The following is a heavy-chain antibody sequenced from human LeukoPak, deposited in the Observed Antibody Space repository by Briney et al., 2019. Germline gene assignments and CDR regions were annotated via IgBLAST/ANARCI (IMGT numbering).Heavy chain of an antibody. CDR2: IYSGSTT. CDR1: GFTVSSKY. V-gene: IGHV3-66*01. D-gene: IGHD6-19*01. Sequence: PGGSLRLSCAASGFTVSSKYMGWVRQAPGKGLEWVSVIYSGSTTYYPDSVKGRFTISRDDSNNTLYLQMNSLRAEDTAVYYCATIAVTGGYFDCWGQGTLVAVSS. J-gene: IGHJ4*02. CDR3: ATIAVTGGYFDC.